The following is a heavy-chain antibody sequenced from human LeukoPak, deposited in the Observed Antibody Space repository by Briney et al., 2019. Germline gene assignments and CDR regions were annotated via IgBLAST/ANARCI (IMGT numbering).Heavy chain of an antibody. V-gene: IGHV3-30*18. CDR1: GFTFSSYG. CDR2: ISYDGSNK. J-gene: IGHJ6*02. CDR3: AKENQMIVVVITTPLPYYYGMDV. D-gene: IGHD3-22*01. Sequence: PGRSLRLSCAASGFTFSSYGMHGVRQAPGKGLEWVAVISYDGSNKYYADSVKGRFTISRDNSKNTLYLQMNSLRAEDTAVYYCAKENQMIVVVITTPLPYYYGMDVWGQGTTVTVSS.